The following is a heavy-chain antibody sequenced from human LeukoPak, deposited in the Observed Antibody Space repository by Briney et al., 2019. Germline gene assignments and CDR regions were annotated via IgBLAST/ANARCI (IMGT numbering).Heavy chain of an antibody. J-gene: IGHJ3*02. CDR1: GFTFSGYP. CDR3: ARPSTVVTPDDAFDI. CDR2: ISYDGSNK. D-gene: IGHD4-23*01. V-gene: IGHV3-30-3*01. Sequence: PGGSLRLSCAASGFTFSGYPIHWVRQAPGKGLEWVAVISYDGSNKYYADSVKGRFTISRDNSKNTLYLQMNSLRAEDTAVYYCARPSTVVTPDDAFDIWGQGTMVTVSS.